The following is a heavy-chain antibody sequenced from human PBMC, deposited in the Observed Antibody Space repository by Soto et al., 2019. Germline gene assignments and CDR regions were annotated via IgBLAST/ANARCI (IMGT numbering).Heavy chain of an antibody. CDR2: IIPIFGTA. CDR3: AKVRYSSPMGYYYGMDF. CDR1: RVAFSKFI. D-gene: IGHD6-19*01. J-gene: IGHJ6*02. V-gene: IGHV1-69*01. Sequence: QAQLEQSGGEVKKPGSSVKVSCKASRVAFSKFIVTWVRQAPGLGLEWVGGIIPIFGTANYAQKFQGRVTITADESTSTSYMEVNNLRSEDTAVYYCAKVRYSSPMGYYYGMDFWGQGTTVTVSS.